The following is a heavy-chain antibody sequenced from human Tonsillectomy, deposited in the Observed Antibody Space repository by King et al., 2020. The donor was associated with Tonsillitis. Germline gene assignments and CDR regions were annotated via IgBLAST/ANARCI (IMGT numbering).Heavy chain of an antibody. V-gene: IGHV3-53*01. J-gene: IGHJ3*02. Sequence: VQLVESGGGLIQPGGSLRLSCAASGFTVNSNYISWVRQAPGKGLEWVSIFYTGGATFYADSVKGRFTISRDISKSTLYLQMNSLRDEDTAVYYCTRDEAGVNPFDIWGQGTMVTVSS. CDR2: FYTGGAT. CDR1: GFTVNSNY. CDR3: TRDEAGVNPFDI. D-gene: IGHD3-10*01.